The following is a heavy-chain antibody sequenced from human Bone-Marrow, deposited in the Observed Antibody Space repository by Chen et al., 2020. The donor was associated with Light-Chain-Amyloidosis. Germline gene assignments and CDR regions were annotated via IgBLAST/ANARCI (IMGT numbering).Heavy chain of an antibody. CDR1: GDSIRGTNYY. CDR3: AREIRLATPAAVTPDY. D-gene: IGHD6-13*01. CDR2: ISYDGYT. Sequence: QLQLQESGPGLVKPSETLSLTCTVSGDSIRGTNYYWGWIRQPPGEGLEWIGTISYDGYTYYNPSLKSRVTISLDTSKNQVSPKLSSVTAADTAVYYCAREIRLATPAAVTPDYWGQGTLVTVSS. V-gene: IGHV4-39*07. J-gene: IGHJ4*02.